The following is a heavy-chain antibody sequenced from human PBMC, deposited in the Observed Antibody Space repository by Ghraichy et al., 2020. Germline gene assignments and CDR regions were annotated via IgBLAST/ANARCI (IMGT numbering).Heavy chain of an antibody. CDR2: IYYSGST. CDR3: ARDSPTYGSGISQRNWYGMDV. D-gene: IGHD3-10*01. V-gene: IGHV4-61*01. Sequence: SETLSLTCTVSGGSVSSGSYYWSWIRQPPGKGLEWIGYIYYSGSTNYNPSLKSRVTISVDTSKNQFSLKLSSVTAADTAVYYCARDSPTYGSGISQRNWYGMDVWARGTSVTVSS. CDR1: GGSVSSGSYY. J-gene: IGHJ6*02.